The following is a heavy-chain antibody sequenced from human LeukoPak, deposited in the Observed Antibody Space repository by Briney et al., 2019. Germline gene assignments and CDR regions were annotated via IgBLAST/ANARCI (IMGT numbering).Heavy chain of an antibody. D-gene: IGHD6-13*01. J-gene: IGHJ4*02. Sequence: GGSLRLSCVASGFTFSTYAMHWVRQAPGKGLEWVAVISYDGSNKYYADSVKGRFTISRDNSKNTLYLQMNSLRAEDTAVYYCARASSPYSSSWWVDYWGQGTLVTVSS. V-gene: IGHV3-30-3*01. CDR2: ISYDGSNK. CDR3: ARASSPYSSSWWVDY. CDR1: GFTFSTYA.